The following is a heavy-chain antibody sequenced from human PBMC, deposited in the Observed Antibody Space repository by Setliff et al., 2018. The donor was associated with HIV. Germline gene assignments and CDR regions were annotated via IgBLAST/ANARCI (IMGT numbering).Heavy chain of an antibody. CDR3: ARGGANPSWFDS. CDR2: IIPIFGTA. CDR1: GGTFSSYA. D-gene: IGHD3-16*01. J-gene: IGHJ5*01. V-gene: IGHV1-69*13. Sequence: SVKVSCKASGGTFSSYAISWVRQAPGQGLEWMGGIIPIFGTANYAQKFQGRVTITADESTSTAYMELSSLRSEDTAVYYCARGGANPSWFDSWGQGTLVTISS.